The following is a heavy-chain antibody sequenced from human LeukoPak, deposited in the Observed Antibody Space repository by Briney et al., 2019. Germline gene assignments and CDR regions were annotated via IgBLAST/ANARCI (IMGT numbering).Heavy chain of an antibody. Sequence: SETLSLTCTVSGGSISSYYWSWIRQPAGKGLEWIGRIYTSGSTNHNPPLKSRVTISVDTSKNQFSLKLSSVTAADTAVYYCAMGDCSGGSCHNWFDPWGQGTLVTVSS. V-gene: IGHV4-4*07. CDR2: IYTSGST. J-gene: IGHJ5*02. CDR1: GGSISSYY. D-gene: IGHD2-15*01. CDR3: AMGDCSGGSCHNWFDP.